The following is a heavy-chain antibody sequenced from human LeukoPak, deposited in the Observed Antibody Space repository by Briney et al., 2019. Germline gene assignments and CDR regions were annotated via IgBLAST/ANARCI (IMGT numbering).Heavy chain of an antibody. J-gene: IGHJ4*02. Sequence: GGSLRLSCAASGFTFSSYAMSWVRQAPGKGLEWVSAISGSGGSTYYADSVKGRSTISRDNSKNTLYLQMNSLRAEDTAVYYCAKGRAPDHYYDSSGYCYPHDYWGQGTLVTVSS. CDR2: ISGSGGST. V-gene: IGHV3-23*01. CDR1: GFTFSSYA. D-gene: IGHD3-22*01. CDR3: AKGRAPDHYYDSSGYCYPHDY.